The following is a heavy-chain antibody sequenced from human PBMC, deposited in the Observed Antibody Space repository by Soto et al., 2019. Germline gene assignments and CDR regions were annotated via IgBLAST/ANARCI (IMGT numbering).Heavy chain of an antibody. D-gene: IGHD2-8*01. CDR3: ARIDVGLHTVHGWFDP. CDR1: GFSLSNARMG. V-gene: IGHV2-26*01. Sequence: QVTLKESGPVLVKPTEPLTLTCTVSGFSLSNARMGVSWIRQPPGKALEWLAHIFSNDEKSYSTSLKSRLTISKDTSKSQVVLTMTNMDPVDTATYYCARIDVGLHTVHGWFDPWGQGTLVTVSS. CDR2: IFSNDEK. J-gene: IGHJ5*02.